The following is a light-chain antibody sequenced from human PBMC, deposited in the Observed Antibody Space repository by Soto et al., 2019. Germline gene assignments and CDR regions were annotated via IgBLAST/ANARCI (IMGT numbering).Light chain of an antibody. CDR2: KAS. CDR3: QHYNSYTWT. J-gene: IGKJ1*01. Sequence: EIQMTQSPSTLSASVGDRVTITCRASQSISTYLAWYQQKPGKAPRLLIYKASSFESGVPSRFSGSGSGTDFTLTISSLQPDDSATYYCQHYNSYTWTFGLGTKVDIK. V-gene: IGKV1-5*03. CDR1: QSISTY.